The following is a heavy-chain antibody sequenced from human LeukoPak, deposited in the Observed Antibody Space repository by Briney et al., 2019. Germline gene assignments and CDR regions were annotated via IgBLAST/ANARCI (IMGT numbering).Heavy chain of an antibody. CDR2: IRYDESNK. J-gene: IGHJ4*02. D-gene: IGHD4-17*01. Sequence: GGSLRLSCAASGFPFSNYGMHWVRQAPGKRPEWVSFIRYDESNKYYADSVKGRFAISKDNSKNTLYLQMNSLRAEDTAVYYCAKDRTTVTTGSHCDYWGQGTLVTVSS. CDR3: AKDRTTVTTGSHCDY. V-gene: IGHV3-30*02. CDR1: GFPFSNYG.